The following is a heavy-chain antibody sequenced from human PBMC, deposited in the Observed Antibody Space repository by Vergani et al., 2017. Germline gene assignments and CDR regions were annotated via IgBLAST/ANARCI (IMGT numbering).Heavy chain of an antibody. V-gene: IGHV3-48*01. CDR1: GFTFSSYG. CDR3: ARAAYFYDSSVYYSVTDY. CDR2: ISSSRSTI. J-gene: IGHJ4*02. Sequence: EVQLVESGGGLVQPGGSLRLSCAASGFTFSSYGMNWVRQAPGKGLEWVSYISSSRSTIYYVDSVKGRFTISRDNAKNSLYLQMNSLRAEDTAVYYCARAAYFYDSSVYYSVTDYWGQGTLVTVSS. D-gene: IGHD3-22*01.